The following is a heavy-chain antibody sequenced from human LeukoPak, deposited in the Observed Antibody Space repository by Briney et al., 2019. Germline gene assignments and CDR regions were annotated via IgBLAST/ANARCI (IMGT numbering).Heavy chain of an antibody. CDR1: GFTFSSYT. D-gene: IGHD5-18*01. CDR2: ITSSSSFI. V-gene: IGHV3-21*01. Sequence: GGSLRLSCAASGFTFSSYTMNWVRQAPGKGLEWVSSITSSSSFIYYADSLKGRFTISRDNAKNSLYLQMNSLRAEDTAVYYCARITPIGYSYGSYFDYWGQGTLVTVSS. CDR3: ARITPIGYSYGSYFDY. J-gene: IGHJ4*02.